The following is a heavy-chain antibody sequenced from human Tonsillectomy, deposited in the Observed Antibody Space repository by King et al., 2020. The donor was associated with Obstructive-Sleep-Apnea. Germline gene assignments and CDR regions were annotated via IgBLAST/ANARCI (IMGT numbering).Heavy chain of an antibody. J-gene: IGHJ4*02. CDR3: ARETDPPDGYYFDY. Sequence: QLQESGPGLVKPSGTLSLTCAVSGAAFSSSYWWSWVRQTPGKGLEWIGEIYHSGSTNYNPSLKSRVTISVDKSKNQFSLKLSSVTAADTAVYYCARETDPPDGYYFDYWGRGTLVTVSS. CDR1: GAAFSSSYW. V-gene: IGHV4-4*02. D-gene: IGHD6-25*01. CDR2: IYHSGST.